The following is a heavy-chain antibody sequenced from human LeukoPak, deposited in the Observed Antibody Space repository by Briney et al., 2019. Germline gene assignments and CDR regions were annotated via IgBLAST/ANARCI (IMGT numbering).Heavy chain of an antibody. J-gene: IGHJ6*03. V-gene: IGHV4-38-2*02. CDR2: IYPTGST. CDR1: GYSISSGYY. D-gene: IGHD2-2*01. Sequence: PSETLSLTCTVSGYSISSGYYWGWIRQPPGKGLEWIGNIYPTGSTNYNPSLKSRLTMSVDTSKNQFSLKLSSVTAADTAVYYCARGRTTSPPYYYYYMDVWGKGTTVTVSS. CDR3: ARGRTTSPPYYYYYMDV.